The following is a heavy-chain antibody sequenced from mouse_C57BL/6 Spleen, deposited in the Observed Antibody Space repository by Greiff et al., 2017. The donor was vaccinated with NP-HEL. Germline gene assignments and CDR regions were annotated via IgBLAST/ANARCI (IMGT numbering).Heavy chain of an antibody. CDR3: ARNYGDYAMDY. CDR1: GYTFTSYW. Sequence: QVQLQQPGAELVMPGASVKLSCKASGYTFTSYWMHWVKQRPGQGLEWIGEIDPSDSYTNYNQKFKGKSTLTVDKSSSTAYMQLSSLTSEDSAVYYGARNYGDYAMDYGGQGTSVTVSS. D-gene: IGHD2-4*01. V-gene: IGHV1-69*01. CDR2: IDPSDSYT. J-gene: IGHJ4*01.